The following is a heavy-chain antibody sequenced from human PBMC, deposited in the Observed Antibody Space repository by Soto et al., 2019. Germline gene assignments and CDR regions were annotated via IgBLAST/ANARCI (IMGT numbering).Heavy chain of an antibody. CDR1: GFTFSSYG. D-gene: IGHD3-9*01. J-gene: IGHJ3*02. CDR2: IWYDGSNK. Sequence: QVQLVESGGGVAQPGRSLRLSCAASGFTFSSYGMHWVRQAPGKGLEWVAVIWYDGSNKYYADSVKGRFTISRDNSKNTLYLQMNSLRAEDTAVYYCARDHVNHYDILTGLEGDAFDIWGQGTMVTVSS. V-gene: IGHV3-33*01. CDR3: ARDHVNHYDILTGLEGDAFDI.